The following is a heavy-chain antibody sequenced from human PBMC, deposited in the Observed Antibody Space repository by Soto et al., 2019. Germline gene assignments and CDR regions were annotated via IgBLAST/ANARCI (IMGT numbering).Heavy chain of an antibody. CDR2: ISGSGGST. D-gene: IGHD3-9*01. J-gene: IGHJ5*02. CDR3: AKVGYYDILTGYYGDWFDP. V-gene: IGHV3-23*01. CDR1: GFTFSSYA. Sequence: GGSLRLSCAASGFTFSSYAMSWVRQAPGKGLEWVSAISGSGGSTYYADSVKGRFTISRDNSKNTLYLQMNSLRAEDTAVCYCAKVGYYDILTGYYGDWFDPWGQGTLVTVSS.